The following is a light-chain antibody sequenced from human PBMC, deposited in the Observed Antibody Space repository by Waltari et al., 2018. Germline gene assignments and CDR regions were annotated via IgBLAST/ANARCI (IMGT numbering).Light chain of an antibody. Sequence: QSALTQPASVSGSPGQSITISCTGTSSDVGGYNYVSWYQQHPGKAPKLMIYEVINRPSVVSNRFSGSKSGNTASLTISGLQAEDEADYYCSSDTSSSTLVFGGGTKLTVL. V-gene: IGLV2-14*01. CDR1: SSDVGGYNY. CDR2: EVI. J-gene: IGLJ2*01. CDR3: SSDTSSSTLV.